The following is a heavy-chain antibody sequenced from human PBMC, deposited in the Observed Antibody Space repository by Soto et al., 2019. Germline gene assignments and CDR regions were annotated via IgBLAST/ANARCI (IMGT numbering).Heavy chain of an antibody. CDR3: ARGRYNWFDP. CDR2: INHSGST. J-gene: IGHJ5*02. CDR1: GGSFSGYY. V-gene: IGHV4-34*01. Sequence: SETLSLTCAVYGGSFSGYYWSWIRQPPGKGLEWIGEINHSGSTNYNPSLKSRVTISVDTSKNQFSLKLSSVTAADTAVYYCARGRYNWFDPRGQGTLVTVS.